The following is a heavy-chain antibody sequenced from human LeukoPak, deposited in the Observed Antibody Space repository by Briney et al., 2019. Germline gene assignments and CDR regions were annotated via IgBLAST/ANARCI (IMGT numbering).Heavy chain of an antibody. D-gene: IGHD3-10*01. V-gene: IGHV4-39*01. CDR3: ARGEEGLIDY. J-gene: IGHJ4*02. Sequence: SETLSLTCTVSGGSISSNSYYWGWIRQPPGKGLEWIGTIYYSGSTYYNPSLKSRVTIAVDMSKNQFSLKLTSVTAADTAVYYCARGEEGLIDYWGQGTLVTVSS. CDR2: IYYSGST. CDR1: GGSISSNSYY.